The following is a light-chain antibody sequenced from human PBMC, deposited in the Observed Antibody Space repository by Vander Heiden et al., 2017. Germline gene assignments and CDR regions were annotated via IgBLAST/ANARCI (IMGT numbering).Light chain of an antibody. Sequence: DIQMAQSPSSLSASVGDSVTITCRASRTVRSYVNWYQQRPGEAPRLLIYSASNLQSGVPSRFSGSGFGTGFTLSISSLQPEDFATYYCHQSHSSPSTFGPGTTADIK. CDR2: SAS. J-gene: IGKJ3*01. CDR3: HQSHSSPST. V-gene: IGKV1-39*01. CDR1: RTVRSY.